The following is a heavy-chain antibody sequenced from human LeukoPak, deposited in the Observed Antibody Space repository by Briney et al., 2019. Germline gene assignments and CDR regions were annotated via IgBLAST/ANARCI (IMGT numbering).Heavy chain of an antibody. CDR1: GGSISPYF. CDR3: ARDDYRGVTNFDP. V-gene: IGHV4-59*01. CDR2: ISYTGST. D-gene: IGHD3-10*01. J-gene: IGHJ5*02. Sequence: SETLSLACTVSGGSISPYFWSWMRQTPGKGLEWIGYISYTGSTNYNPALKSRVTISVDTSKNQFSLQLTSVTAADTAVYYCARDDYRGVTNFDPWGQGTLVTVSS.